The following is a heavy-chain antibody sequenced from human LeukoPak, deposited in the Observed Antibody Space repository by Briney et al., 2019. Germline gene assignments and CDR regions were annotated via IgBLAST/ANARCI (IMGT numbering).Heavy chain of an antibody. CDR3: APDHGGY. D-gene: IGHD3-16*01. J-gene: IGHJ4*02. V-gene: IGHV3-33*01. Sequence: PGRSLRLSCAASGSTFSSYGMHWVRQAPGKGLEWVAIIWYDGSNTYYADSVKGRFTISRDNSKNTLYLQMNSLRVEDTAVYYCAPDHGGYWGQGTLVTVSS. CDR1: GSTFSSYG. CDR2: IWYDGSNT.